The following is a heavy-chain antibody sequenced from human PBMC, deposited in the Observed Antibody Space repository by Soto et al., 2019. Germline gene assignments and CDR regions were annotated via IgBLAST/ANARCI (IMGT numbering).Heavy chain of an antibody. D-gene: IGHD3-22*01. CDR1: GFTFSRYG. Sequence: QVQLMESGGGVVQPGRSLRLSCAASGFTFSRYGMHWVRQAPGKGLEWVALISYEGSNKYYADSVKGRFTISRDNSQNTLYLQMHRLKPEDTAVYYCAQDADYYDSSDYYDDAEYFLKWGQGTLVTVSS. CDR2: ISYEGSNK. V-gene: IGHV3-30*18. J-gene: IGHJ1*01. CDR3: AQDADYYDSSDYYDDAEYFLK.